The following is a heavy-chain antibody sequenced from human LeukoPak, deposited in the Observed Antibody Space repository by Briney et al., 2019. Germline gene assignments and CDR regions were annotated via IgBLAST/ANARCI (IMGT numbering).Heavy chain of an antibody. CDR1: GFTFGNFG. J-gene: IGHJ4*02. CDR2: IHFDGILQ. CDR3: ARETGTWDNYFDF. D-gene: IGHD1-14*01. Sequence: PGGSLRLSYAASGFTFGNFGFHRVRQAPGKGLEWVTFIHFDGILQNYVDSVEGRFSISRDNSKSTVYLQMNSLRPEDTAVYYCARETGTWDNYFDFWGQGTLVTVSS. V-gene: IGHV3-30*02.